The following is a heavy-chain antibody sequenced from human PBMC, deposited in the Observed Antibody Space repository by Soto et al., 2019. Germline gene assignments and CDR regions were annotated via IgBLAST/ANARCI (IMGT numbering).Heavy chain of an antibody. CDR3: ARDIGLGSHYYYGVDV. CDR1: GFTFSSHG. CDR2: IWYDGSNK. V-gene: IGHV3-33*01. Sequence: GGSLRLSCAASGFTFSSHGVHWVRQAPGKGLEWVTVIWYDGSNKYYADSVKGRFTISRDNSKNMLYLQMNSLRAEDTAVYYCARDIGLGSHYYYGVDVWGQGTTVTVSS. D-gene: IGHD7-27*01. J-gene: IGHJ6*02.